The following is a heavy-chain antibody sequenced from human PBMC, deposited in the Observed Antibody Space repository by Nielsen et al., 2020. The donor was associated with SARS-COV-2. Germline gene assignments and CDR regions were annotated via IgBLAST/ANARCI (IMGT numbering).Heavy chain of an antibody. CDR3: ARALGITMVRGVIISPDYYYYGMDV. J-gene: IGHJ6*02. CDR1: GGSISSSNW. V-gene: IGHV4-4*02. D-gene: IGHD3-10*01. CDR2: IYHSGST. Sequence: SETLSLTCAVSGGSISSSNWWSWVRQPPGKGLEWLGEIYHSGSTNYNPSLKSRVTISVDKSKNQFSLKLSSVTAADTAVYYCARALGITMVRGVIISPDYYYYGMDVWGQGTTVTVSS.